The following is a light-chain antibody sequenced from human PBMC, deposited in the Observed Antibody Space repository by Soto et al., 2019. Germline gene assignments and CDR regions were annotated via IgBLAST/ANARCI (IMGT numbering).Light chain of an antibody. V-gene: IGKV3D-20*01. J-gene: IGKJ1*01. Sequence: VLTQSPATLSLSPGERATLSCMASQNVANYVDWYQQRPGLAPRLFIYDAANRATGIPDRFNGSGSGTDFTLTISRLEPEDFAVYYCQQYSSSPRTFGQGTKVDIK. CDR1: QNVANY. CDR2: DAA. CDR3: QQYSSSPRT.